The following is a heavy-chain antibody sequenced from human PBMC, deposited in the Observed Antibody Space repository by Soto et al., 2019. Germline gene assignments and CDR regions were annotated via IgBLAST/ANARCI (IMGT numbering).Heavy chain of an antibody. CDR1: GFSFSAFS. CDR2: ISSTSSTI. J-gene: IGHJ3*02. V-gene: IGHV3-48*02. CDR3: AREGGRHCSPTRCYNAFDI. Sequence: GGALRLSCASSGFSFSAFSMNWVRQAPGKGLEWVSYISSTSSTIYYGDSVKGRFTISRDNAKNSLYLQMNSLRDEDTAVYYCAREGGRHCSPTRCYNAFDIWGQGTMVTVSS. D-gene: IGHD2-2*02.